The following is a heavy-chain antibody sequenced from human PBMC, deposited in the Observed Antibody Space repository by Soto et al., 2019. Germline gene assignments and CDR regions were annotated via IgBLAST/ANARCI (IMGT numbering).Heavy chain of an antibody. CDR2: IYTSGST. CDR1: GGSISSYY. CDR3: ARGLWFGELSSSWFDP. D-gene: IGHD3-10*01. Sequence: ASETLSLTCTVSGGSISSYYWSWIRQPAGKGLEWIGRIYTSGSTNYNPSLKSRVTMSVDTSKNQFSLKLSSVAAADTAVYYCARGLWFGELSSSWFDPWGQGTLVTVSS. V-gene: IGHV4-4*07. J-gene: IGHJ5*02.